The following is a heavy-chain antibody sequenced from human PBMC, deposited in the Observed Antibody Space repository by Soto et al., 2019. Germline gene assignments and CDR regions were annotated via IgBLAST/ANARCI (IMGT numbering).Heavy chain of an antibody. V-gene: IGHV4-39*01. CDR3: ATSQKGYNWNYFDH. D-gene: IGHD1-20*01. Sequence: SETLSLTCAVSGASISGSYYYWAWLRQSPGKGPEGIGSVFYTGFTSYNPSLESRVSVSVDTSKSQFSLKQMAVTAADTAVYYCATSQKGYNWNYFDHWGQGALVTVSS. CDR1: GASISGSYYY. CDR2: VFYTGFT. J-gene: IGHJ4*02.